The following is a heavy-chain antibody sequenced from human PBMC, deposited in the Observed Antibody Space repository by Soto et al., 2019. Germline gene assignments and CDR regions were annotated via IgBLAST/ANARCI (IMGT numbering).Heavy chain of an antibody. CDR1: GFSLSTSGVG. CDR3: AHRQGGHYFDY. Sequence: QITLKESGPPLVKPTQTLTLTCTFSGFSLSTSGVGVGWIRQPPGKALEWLALIYWDDDKRYSPSLKSRLTITKDTSKNQVVLTRTNMDPVDTVTYYCAHRQGGHYFDYWGQGTLVTVSS. D-gene: IGHD3-16*01. V-gene: IGHV2-5*02. CDR2: IYWDDDK. J-gene: IGHJ4*02.